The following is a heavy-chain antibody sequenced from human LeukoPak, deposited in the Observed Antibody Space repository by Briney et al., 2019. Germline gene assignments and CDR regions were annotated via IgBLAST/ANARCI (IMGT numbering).Heavy chain of an antibody. CDR2: IYHSGST. Sequence: SETLSLTCAVSGGSISSGGYSWSWIRQPPGKGLEWIGYIYHSGSTYYNPSLKSRVTISVDRSKNQFSLKLSSVTAADTAVHYCARTITIFGVARRFDYWGQGTLVTVSS. D-gene: IGHD3-3*01. V-gene: IGHV4-30-2*01. J-gene: IGHJ4*02. CDR1: GGSISSGGYS. CDR3: ARTITIFGVARRFDY.